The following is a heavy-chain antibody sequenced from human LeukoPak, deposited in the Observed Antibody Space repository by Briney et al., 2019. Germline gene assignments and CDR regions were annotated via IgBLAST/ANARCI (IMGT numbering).Heavy chain of an antibody. D-gene: IGHD3-22*01. V-gene: IGHV4-34*01. Sequence: SETLSLTCAVYGGSFCGYYWSWIRQPPGKGLEEIGEINHSGSTNYNPSLTSQVTISVDTSKNQFSLKLSSVAAADRAVYYCASSKRLFYYYGMDVWGKGTTVTVSS. CDR3: ASSKRLFYYYGMDV. CDR1: GGSFCGYY. J-gene: IGHJ6*04. CDR2: INHSGST.